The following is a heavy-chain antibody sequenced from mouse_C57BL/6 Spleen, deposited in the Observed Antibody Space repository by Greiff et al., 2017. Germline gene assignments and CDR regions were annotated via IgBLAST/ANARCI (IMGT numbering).Heavy chain of an antibody. J-gene: IGHJ4*01. CDR2: ISDGGSYT. V-gene: IGHV5-4*01. CDR3: AREGDGYAMDY. Sequence: EVQLKESGGGLVKPGGSLKLSCAASGFTFSSYAMSWVRQTPEKRLEWVATISDGGSYTYYPDNVKGRFTISRDNAKNNLYLQMSHLKSEDTAMYYCAREGDGYAMDYWGQGTSVTVSS. CDR1: GFTFSSYA.